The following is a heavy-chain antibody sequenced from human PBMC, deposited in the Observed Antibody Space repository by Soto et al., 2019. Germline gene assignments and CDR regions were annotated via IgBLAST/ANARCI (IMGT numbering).Heavy chain of an antibody. Sequence: VKVSCKASGGTFSSYAISWVRQAPGQGLEWMGGIIPIFGTANYAQKFQGRVTITADKSTSTAYMELSSLRSEDTAVYYCARDRVPNSSGYYFDYWGQGTLVTVSS. D-gene: IGHD3-22*01. J-gene: IGHJ4*02. CDR2: IIPIFGTA. CDR3: ARDRVPNSSGYYFDY. V-gene: IGHV1-69*06. CDR1: GGTFSSYA.